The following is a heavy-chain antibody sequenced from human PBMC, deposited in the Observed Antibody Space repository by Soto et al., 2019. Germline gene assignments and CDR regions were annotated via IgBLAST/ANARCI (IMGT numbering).Heavy chain of an antibody. CDR1: GYSITTGSY. J-gene: IGHJ4*02. CDR2: ISQSGSS. D-gene: IGHD6-19*01. Sequence: SETLSLTCAVSGYSITTGSYWGWIRQPPGKGLEWIGSISQSGSSYYNPSPKSRLTILIDTSKNQFSLKLSSVTAADTAVYYCARPHSSGWFTYDYWGQGALVTVSS. CDR3: ARPHSSGWFTYDY. V-gene: IGHV4-38-2*01.